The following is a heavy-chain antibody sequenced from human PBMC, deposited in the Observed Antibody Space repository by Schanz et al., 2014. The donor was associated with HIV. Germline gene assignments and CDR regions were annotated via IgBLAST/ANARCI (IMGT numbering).Heavy chain of an antibody. J-gene: IGHJ4*02. V-gene: IGHV3-9*01. CDR2: ISWNSGSK. CDR1: GFTLEDYA. CDR3: AKDAARIYYDILTGPFDS. Sequence: EVQLMESGGGLVQPGRSLRLSCAASGFTLEDYAMHWVRQAPGKGLEWVSGISWNSGSKGYAESVKGRFTISRDNAKNSLYLQMNSLRGEDTALYYCAKDAARIYYDILTGPFDSWGQGTLVTVSS. D-gene: IGHD3-9*01.